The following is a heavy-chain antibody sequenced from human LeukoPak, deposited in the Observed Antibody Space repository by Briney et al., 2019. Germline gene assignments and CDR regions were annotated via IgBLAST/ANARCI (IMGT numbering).Heavy chain of an antibody. D-gene: IGHD2-21*01. Sequence: GGSLRLSCAASGFTFDDYAMHWVRQAPGKGLEWVSGISWNSGSIGYADSVKGRFTISRDNAKNSLYLQMNSLRAEDTALYYCAKAPSILSNFDYWGQGTLVTVSS. CDR2: ISWNSGSI. J-gene: IGHJ4*02. CDR3: AKAPSILSNFDY. V-gene: IGHV3-9*01. CDR1: GFTFDDYA.